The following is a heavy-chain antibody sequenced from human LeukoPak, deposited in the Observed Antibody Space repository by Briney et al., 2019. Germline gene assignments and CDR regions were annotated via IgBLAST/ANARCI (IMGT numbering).Heavy chain of an antibody. CDR2: ISYDGSNQ. D-gene: IGHD1-26*01. V-gene: IGHV3-30-3*01. J-gene: IGHJ4*02. CDR3: ASWWELFGY. CDR1: GFTFSSYV. Sequence: GGSLRLSCAVSGFTFSSYVMHWARQAPGKGLEWVAGISYDGSNQYYADSVKGRFTISRDNSENTLYLQMNSLRAEDTAVYYCASWWELFGYWGQGTLVTVSS.